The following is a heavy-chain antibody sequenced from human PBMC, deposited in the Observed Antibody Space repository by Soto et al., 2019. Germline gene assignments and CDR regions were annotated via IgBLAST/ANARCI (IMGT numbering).Heavy chain of an antibody. CDR2: IIPIFGTA. CDR1: GGTFSSYA. V-gene: IGHV1-69*13. CDR3: ASSKDDYGDLL. D-gene: IGHD4-17*01. Sequence: GASVKVSCKASGGTFSSYAISWVRQAPGQGLEWMGGIIPIFGTANYAQKFQGRVTITADESTSTAYMELSSLRSEDTAVYYCASSKDDYGDLLWGQGTLVTVSS. J-gene: IGHJ4*02.